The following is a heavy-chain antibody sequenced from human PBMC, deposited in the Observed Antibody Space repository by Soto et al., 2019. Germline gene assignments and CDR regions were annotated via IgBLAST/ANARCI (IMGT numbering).Heavy chain of an antibody. CDR2: ISSSSSTI. Sequence: GGSLRLSCAASGFTFSSYSMNWVRQAPGKGLEWVSYISSSSSTIYYADSVKGRFTISRDNAKNSLYLQMNSLRDEDTAVYYCARDLKEVYYGSGSYYKSTYYYGMDVWGQGTTVTVSS. V-gene: IGHV3-48*02. CDR3: ARDLKEVYYGSGSYYKSTYYYGMDV. D-gene: IGHD3-10*01. CDR1: GFTFSSYS. J-gene: IGHJ6*02.